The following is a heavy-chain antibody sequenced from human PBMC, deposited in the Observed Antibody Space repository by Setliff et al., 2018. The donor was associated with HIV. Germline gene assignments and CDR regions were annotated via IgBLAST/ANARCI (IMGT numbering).Heavy chain of an antibody. Sequence: HPGGSLRLSCAASGFTFSTYWMSWVRQAPGKGLEWVANIKQDGSEKYYVDSVKGRFTISRDNAKNSLYLQMNSLRVEDTAVYYCARDGTWGSGWLNVYYYGMDVWGQGTTVTVSS. CDR2: IKQDGSEK. V-gene: IGHV3-7*01. CDR3: ARDGTWGSGWLNVYYYGMDV. J-gene: IGHJ6*02. D-gene: IGHD6-19*01. CDR1: GFTFSTYW.